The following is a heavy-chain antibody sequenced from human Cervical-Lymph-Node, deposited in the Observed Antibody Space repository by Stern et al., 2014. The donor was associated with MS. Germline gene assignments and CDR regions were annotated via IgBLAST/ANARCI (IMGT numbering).Heavy chain of an antibody. D-gene: IGHD2-21*01. CDR3: ARRNGDLAFDY. V-gene: IGHV5-51*01. J-gene: IGHJ4*02. Sequence: VQLVQSGAEVKKPGESLQISCPGSGFSFTGYWIGWVRQMPGKGLEWMGNIYPEDSDARHSPSYQGHVTISVDKSISTAYLQWTSLRASDTAMYFCARRNGDLAFDYWGQGTPVTVSS. CDR1: GFSFTGYW. CDR2: IYPEDSDA.